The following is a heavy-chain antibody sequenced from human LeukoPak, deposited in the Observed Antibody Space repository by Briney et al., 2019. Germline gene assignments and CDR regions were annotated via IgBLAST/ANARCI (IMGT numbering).Heavy chain of an antibody. CDR2: FDPEDGET. J-gene: IGHJ6*03. CDR3: ATGVGNMVRGVSRYYYYMDV. Sequence: AASVKVSCKASGYTLTELSMHWVRQAPGKGLEWMGGFDPEDGETIYAQRFQGRVTMTEDTSTDTAYMELSSLRSEDTAVYYCATGVGNMVRGVSRYYYYMDVWGKGTTVTISS. V-gene: IGHV1-24*01. D-gene: IGHD3-10*01. CDR1: GYTLTELS.